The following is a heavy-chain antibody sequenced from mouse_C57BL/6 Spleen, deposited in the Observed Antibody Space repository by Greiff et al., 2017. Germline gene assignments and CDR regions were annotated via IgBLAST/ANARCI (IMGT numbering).Heavy chain of an antibody. J-gene: IGHJ2*01. CDR2: IDPETGGT. CDR1: GYTFTDYE. Sequence: QVQLQQSGAELVRPGASVTLSCKASGYTFTDYEMPWVKQTPVHGLEWIGAIDPETGGTAYNQKFKGTVILNSDKSSSSVYMELRILTSEDSAGYYCTRRVFSNSYFDYWGQGTTLTVSS. V-gene: IGHV1-15*01. D-gene: IGHD2-5*01. CDR3: TRRVFSNSYFDY.